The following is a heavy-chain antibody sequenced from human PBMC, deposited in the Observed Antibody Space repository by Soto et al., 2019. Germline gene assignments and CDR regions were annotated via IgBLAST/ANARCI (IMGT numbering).Heavy chain of an antibody. CDR3: ARDRVLLWFGERNYWYFDL. Sequence: ASVKVSCKASGYTFTSYGISWVRQAPGQGLEWMGWISAYNGNTNYAQKLQGRVTMTTDTSTSTAYMELRSLRSDDTTVYYCARDRVLLWFGERNYWYFDLWGRGTLVTVSS. CDR1: GYTFTSYG. J-gene: IGHJ2*01. V-gene: IGHV1-18*01. D-gene: IGHD3-10*01. CDR2: ISAYNGNT.